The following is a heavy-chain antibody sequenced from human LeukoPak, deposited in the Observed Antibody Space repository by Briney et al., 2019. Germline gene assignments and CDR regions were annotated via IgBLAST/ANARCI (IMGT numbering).Heavy chain of an antibody. CDR1: GFTVGNDY. V-gene: IGHV3-66*01. J-gene: IGHJ4*02. CDR3: AREEWLVLDY. CDR2: IYSGGST. Sequence: PGGSLRLSCAASGFTVGNDYLSWVRQAPGKGLEWVSHIYSGGSTFYADSVKDRFTISRDSSNNTLFLQMNSLTVEDTAVYYCAREEWLVLDYWGQGTLVTVSS. D-gene: IGHD6-19*01.